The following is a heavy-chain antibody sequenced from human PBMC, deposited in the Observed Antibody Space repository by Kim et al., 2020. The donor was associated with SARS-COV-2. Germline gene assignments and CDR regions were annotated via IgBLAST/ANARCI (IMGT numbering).Heavy chain of an antibody. J-gene: IGHJ6*02. CDR2: IIPIFGTA. V-gene: IGHV1-69*13. Sequence: SVKVSCKASGGTFSSYAISWVRQAPGQGLEWMGGIIPIFGTANYAQKFQGRVTITADESTSTAYMELSSLRSEDTAVDYCARDPLSTANLWFGEFPGPTQPYYYYSGMDVWGQGTTVTVSS. D-gene: IGHD3-10*01. CDR3: ARDPLSTANLWFGEFPGPTQPYYYYSGMDV. CDR1: GGTFSSYA.